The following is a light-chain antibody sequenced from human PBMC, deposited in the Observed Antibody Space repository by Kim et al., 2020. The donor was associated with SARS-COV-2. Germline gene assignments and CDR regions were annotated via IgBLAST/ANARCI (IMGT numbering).Light chain of an antibody. J-gene: IGKJ1*01. CDR2: GTI. Sequence: EIVLTQSPGTVSLSPGERVTLSCRASQTIDMNFLAWYQQKPGQAPRLLIYGTITRATGIPDRFRGRGSGTDFTLTISRLEPEDFAIYYVQQKETSSWTFGEGAKGDIK. CDR1: QTIDMNF. CDR3: QQKETSSWT. V-gene: IGKV3-20*01.